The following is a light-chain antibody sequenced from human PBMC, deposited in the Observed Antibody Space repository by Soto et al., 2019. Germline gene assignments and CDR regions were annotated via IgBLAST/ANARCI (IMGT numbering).Light chain of an antibody. CDR1: QSVSSSY. CDR3: QQYNNWLT. J-gene: IGKJ4*01. V-gene: IGKV3-15*01. Sequence: EIVLTQSPGTLSLSPGERATLSCRASQSVSSSYLAWYQQKAGQAPRLLIYGASTRATGIPARFSGSGSGTEFTPTISGLQSEDFAVYYCQQYNNWLTLGGGNKVDIK. CDR2: GAS.